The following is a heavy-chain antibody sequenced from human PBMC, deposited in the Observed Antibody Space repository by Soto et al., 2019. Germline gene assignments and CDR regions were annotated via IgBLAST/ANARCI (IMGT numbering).Heavy chain of an antibody. CDR3: ANRRIVGATRPFDF. V-gene: IGHV3-23*01. Sequence: GGSLRLACAASGFTFSRYTMNWVRQAPGKGLEWVSIISGSGGITYYADSVKGRFTISRDNSKNTLYLQMNSLRAEDTAVYYCANRRIVGATRPFDFWGQGTLVTVSS. J-gene: IGHJ4*02. D-gene: IGHD1-26*01. CDR1: GFTFSRYT. CDR2: ISGSGGIT.